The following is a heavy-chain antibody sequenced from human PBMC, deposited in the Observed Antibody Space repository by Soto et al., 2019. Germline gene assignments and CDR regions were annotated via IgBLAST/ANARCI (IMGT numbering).Heavy chain of an antibody. CDR3: ARDRSSSGWFDY. V-gene: IGHV3-30-3*01. CDR2: ISYDGSNK. Sequence: GGSLRLSCSASGFTFSRYAMHWFRQAPGKGLEWVAVISYDGSNKYYADSVKGRFTISRDNSKNTLYLQMNSLRAEDTAVYYCARDRSSSGWFDYWGQGTLVTVSS. J-gene: IGHJ5*01. CDR1: GFTFSRYA. D-gene: IGHD6-19*01.